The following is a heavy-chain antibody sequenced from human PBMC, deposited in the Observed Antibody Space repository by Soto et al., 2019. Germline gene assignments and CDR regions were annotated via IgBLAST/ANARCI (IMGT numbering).Heavy chain of an antibody. CDR1: VYTFFTYD. V-gene: IGHV1-18*01. CDR3: ARHHGPTTSENWFDP. D-gene: IGHD5-12*01. Sequence: QVHLVQSGVEVKTPGASVKVSCQASVYTFFTYDISWGRQAPGQGLEWMGWISTYSGDTKYAQKFQGRVTMTTDTSTTTASLELRSRRSDDTAVYYCARHHGPTTSENWFDPWGQGTLVTVSS. J-gene: IGHJ5*02. CDR2: ISTYSGDT.